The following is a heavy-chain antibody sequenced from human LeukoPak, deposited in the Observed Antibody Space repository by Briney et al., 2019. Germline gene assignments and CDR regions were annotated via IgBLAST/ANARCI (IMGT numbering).Heavy chain of an antibody. CDR3: ARHIPNYDFWSGYPRWFDP. V-gene: IGHV4-39*01. CDR2: IYYSGST. CDR1: GGSISSSSYY. J-gene: IGHJ5*02. D-gene: IGHD3-3*01. Sequence: SETLSLTCTVSGGSISSSSYYWGWIRQPPGNGLEWIGSIYYSGSTYYNPSLKSRVTISVDTSKNQFSLKLSSVTAADTAVYYCARHIPNYDFWSGYPRWFDPWGQGTLVTVSS.